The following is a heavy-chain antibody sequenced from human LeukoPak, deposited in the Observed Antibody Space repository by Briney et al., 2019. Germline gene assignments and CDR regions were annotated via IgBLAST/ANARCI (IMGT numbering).Heavy chain of an antibody. V-gene: IGHV3-23*01. CDR1: GFTFSSYP. Sequence: GGPLRLSCAASGFTFSSYPMNWVRQAPGKGLEWVSLISADGDSTYYADLVKGRFTISRDISKNTLYLQMNRLRVEDTAVYYCAKDLDSYGSYAGKPADDWGQGTLVTVSS. CDR3: AKDLDSYGSYAGKPADD. J-gene: IGHJ4*02. D-gene: IGHD6-19*01. CDR2: ISADGDST.